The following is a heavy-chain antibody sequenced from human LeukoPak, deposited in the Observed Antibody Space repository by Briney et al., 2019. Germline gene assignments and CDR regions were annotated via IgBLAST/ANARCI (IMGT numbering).Heavy chain of an antibody. CDR2: ISGSGSST. V-gene: IGHV3-23*01. D-gene: IGHD5-18*01. Sequence: GGSLRLSCAASGFTFSHYAMNWVRQAPGEGLEWVPAISGSGSSTYYADSVKGRFTISRDNSKNTLYLQMNSLRVEDTAVYYCAKDQRGYNKSSDYWGQGTLVTVSS. CDR1: GFTFSHYA. J-gene: IGHJ4*02. CDR3: AKDQRGYNKSSDY.